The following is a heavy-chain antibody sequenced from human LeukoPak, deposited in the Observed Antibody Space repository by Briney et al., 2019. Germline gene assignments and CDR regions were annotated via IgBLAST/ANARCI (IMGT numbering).Heavy chain of an antibody. CDR3: ASRITMIVVVDDAFDI. J-gene: IGHJ3*02. CDR1: GFTFSSYW. D-gene: IGHD3-22*01. CDR2: IKQDGSEK. Sequence: GGSLRLSCAASGFTFSSYWMSWVRQAPGKGLEWVANIKQDGSEKYYVDSVKGRFTISRDNAKNSLYLQMNSLRAEDTAVYYCASRITMIVVVDDAFDIWGQGTMVTVSS. V-gene: IGHV3-7*01.